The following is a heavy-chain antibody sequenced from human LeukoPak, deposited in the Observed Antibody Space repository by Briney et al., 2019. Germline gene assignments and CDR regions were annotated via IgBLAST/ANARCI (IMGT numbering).Heavy chain of an antibody. CDR3: ASERK. V-gene: IGHV4-59*01. CDR2: IYYSGSA. CDR1: GGSISSYY. Sequence: SETLSLTCTVSGGSISSYYWSWIRQPPGKGLEWIGYIYYSGSANYNPSLKSRVTISVDTSKNQFSLKLSSVTAADTAVYYCASERKWGQGTLVTVSS. J-gene: IGHJ4*02.